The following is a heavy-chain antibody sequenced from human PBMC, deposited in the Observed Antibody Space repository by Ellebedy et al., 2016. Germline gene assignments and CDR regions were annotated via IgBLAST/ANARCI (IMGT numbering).Heavy chain of an antibody. D-gene: IGHD5-18*01. CDR3: ARPGYSDGY. CDR2: IYHSGST. V-gene: IGHV4-38-2*02. J-gene: IGHJ4*02. CDR1: GYSISSGYY. Sequence: SETLSLXCTVSGYSISSGYYWGWIRQPPGKGLEWIGSIYHSGSTYYNPSLKSRVTISVDTSKNQFSLKLSSVTAADTAVYYCARPGYSDGYWGQGTLVTVSS.